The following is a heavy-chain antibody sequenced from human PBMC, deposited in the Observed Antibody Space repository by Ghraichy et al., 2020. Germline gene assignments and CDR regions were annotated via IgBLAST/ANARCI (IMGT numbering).Heavy chain of an antibody. V-gene: IGHV3-21*01. D-gene: IGHD5-24*01. CDR2: ITSSSSYL. CDR1: GFNFSNFR. CDR3: VRDKGATPNFGLDV. J-gene: IGHJ6*02. Sequence: GGYLRLSCVASGFNFSNFRMNWVRQAPGKGLEWVSSITSSSSYLYYADSMKGRFTISRDNAKHSLYLQMTSLRAEDTALYYCVRDKGATPNFGLDVWGQGTTVTVSS.